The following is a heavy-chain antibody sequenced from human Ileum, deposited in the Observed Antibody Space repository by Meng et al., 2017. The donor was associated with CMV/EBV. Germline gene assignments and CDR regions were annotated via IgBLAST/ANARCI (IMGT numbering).Heavy chain of an antibody. D-gene: IGHD6-19*01. J-gene: IGHJ4*02. Sequence: SVKVSCKASGGTFSSYAISWVRQAPGQGLEWMGGIIPILGIANYAQKFQGRVTITADKSTSTAYMELSSLRSEDTAVYYCARHKRGGVSGFASGWSYWGQGTLVTVSS. CDR2: IIPILGIA. CDR3: ARHKRGGVSGFASGWSY. CDR1: GGTFSSYA. V-gene: IGHV1-69*10.